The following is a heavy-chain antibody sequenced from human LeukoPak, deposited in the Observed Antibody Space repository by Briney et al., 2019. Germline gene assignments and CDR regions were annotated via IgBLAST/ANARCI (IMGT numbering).Heavy chain of an antibody. Sequence: SETLSLTCTVSGGSISSYYWSWIRQPPGKGLEWIGYIYYSGSTNYNPSLKSRVTISVDTSKNQFSLKLSSVTAADTAVYYCARVPSSGWQFDYWDQGTLVTVSS. CDR3: ARVPSSGWQFDY. D-gene: IGHD6-19*01. CDR2: IYYSGST. CDR1: GGSISSYY. V-gene: IGHV4-59*01. J-gene: IGHJ4*02.